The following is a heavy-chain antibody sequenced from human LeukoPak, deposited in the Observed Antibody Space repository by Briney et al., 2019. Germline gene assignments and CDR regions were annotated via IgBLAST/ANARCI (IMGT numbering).Heavy chain of an antibody. CDR3: ASATTLDYYDSSGYTFDY. CDR2: INHSGST. V-gene: IGHV4-34*01. Sequence: PSETLSLTCAVYGGSFSGYYWSWIRQPPGKGLEWIGEINHSGSTNYNPSLKSRVTISVDTSKNQFSLKLSSVTAADTAVYYCASATTLDYYDSSGYTFDYWGQGTLVTVSS. D-gene: IGHD3-22*01. CDR1: GGSFSGYY. J-gene: IGHJ4*02.